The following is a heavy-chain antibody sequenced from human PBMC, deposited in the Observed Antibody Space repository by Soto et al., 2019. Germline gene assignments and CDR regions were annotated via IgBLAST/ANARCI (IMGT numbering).Heavy chain of an antibody. V-gene: IGHV1-3*01. Sequence: GASVKVSCKASGYTFTSYAMHWVRQAPGQRLEWMGWINAGSGNTKYSQKFQGRVTITRDTSASTAYMELSSLRSEDTAVYYCARLIGRQAFDIWGQGTMVTVSS. CDR1: GYTFTSYA. CDR2: INAGSGNT. CDR3: ARLIGRQAFDI. J-gene: IGHJ3*02.